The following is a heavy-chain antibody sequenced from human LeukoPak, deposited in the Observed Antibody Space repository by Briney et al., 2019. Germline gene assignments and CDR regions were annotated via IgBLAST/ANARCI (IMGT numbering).Heavy chain of an antibody. D-gene: IGHD3-10*01. CDR1: GFTANFNY. CDR3: ARAQFEPYYFDY. V-gene: IGHV3-21*01. CDR2: TSSSSSYI. Sequence: GGSLRLSCAASGFTANFNYMSWVRQAPGKGLEWVSSTSSSSSYIYYADSVKGRFTISRDNAKNSLYLQMNSLRAEDTAVYYCARAQFEPYYFDYWGQGTLVTVSS. J-gene: IGHJ4*02.